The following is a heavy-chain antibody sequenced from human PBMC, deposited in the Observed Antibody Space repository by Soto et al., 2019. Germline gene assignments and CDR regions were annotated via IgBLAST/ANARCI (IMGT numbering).Heavy chain of an antibody. D-gene: IGHD3-10*01. CDR1: GGSISSAGYN. CDR2: IYYSGST. J-gene: IGHJ4*02. V-gene: IGHV4-31*03. Sequence: SETLSLTCTVSGGSISSAGYNWSWIRQHPGKGLEWIGYIYYSGSTYYNPSLKGRVTISVDTSKNQFSLKLSSVTAADTAVYYRARYGSGTYYPTTFDYWGQGTLVTVSS. CDR3: ARYGSGTYYPTTFDY.